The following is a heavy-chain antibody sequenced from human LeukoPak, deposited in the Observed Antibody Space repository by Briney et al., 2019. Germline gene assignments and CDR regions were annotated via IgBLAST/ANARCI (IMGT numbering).Heavy chain of an antibody. Sequence: GGSLRLSCAASGFTFSSHAMSWVRQAPGKGLEWVSAISGSGGSTYYADSVKGRFTISRDNSKNTLYLQMNSLRAEDTAVYYCAKATWIQLWSPLDYWGQGTLVTVSS. J-gene: IGHJ4*02. CDR3: AKATWIQLWSPLDY. CDR2: ISGSGGST. CDR1: GFTFSSHA. D-gene: IGHD5-18*01. V-gene: IGHV3-23*01.